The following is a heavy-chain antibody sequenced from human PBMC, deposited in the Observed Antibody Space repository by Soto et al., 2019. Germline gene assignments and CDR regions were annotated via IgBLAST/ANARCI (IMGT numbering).Heavy chain of an antibody. CDR2: INHSGST. CDR3: ARGQRNVLRYFDWLDNADY. D-gene: IGHD3-9*01. Sequence: QVQLQQCGAGLLKPSETLSLTCAVYGGSFSGYYWSWIRQPPGKGLEWIGEINHSGSTNYNPSLKSRVTISVDTSKNQFSLKLSSVTAADTAVYYCARGQRNVLRYFDWLDNADYWGQGILVTVSS. CDR1: GGSFSGYY. V-gene: IGHV4-34*01. J-gene: IGHJ4*02.